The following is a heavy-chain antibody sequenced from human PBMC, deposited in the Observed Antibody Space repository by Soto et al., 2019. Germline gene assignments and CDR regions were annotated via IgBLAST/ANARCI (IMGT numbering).Heavy chain of an antibody. Sequence: PGGALRLSYSSSGFTFSNYWMSWVAQATQKGMECATNIKRGGSENYYVDSVKGQFNNSRDNGKNSLYLHMNCLSAEETDLYYCARGPLWLYDYRAQRTPVTVSS. D-gene: IGHD5-18*01. CDR3: ARGPLWLYDY. CDR1: GFTFSNYW. J-gene: IGHJ4*02. CDR2: IKRGGSEN. V-gene: IGHV3-7*04.